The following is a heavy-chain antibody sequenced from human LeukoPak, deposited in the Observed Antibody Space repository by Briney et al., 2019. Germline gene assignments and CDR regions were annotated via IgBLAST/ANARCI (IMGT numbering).Heavy chain of an antibody. Sequence: GGSLRLSCAASGFTFSSYSMSWVRQAPGKGLEWVSAISGSGGSTYYADSVKGRFTISRDNSKNTLYLQMNSLRAEDTAVYYCAKDGTYYDILRPEPYDYWGQGTLVTVSS. D-gene: IGHD3-9*01. CDR1: GFTFSSYS. CDR3: AKDGTYYDILRPEPYDY. V-gene: IGHV3-23*01. J-gene: IGHJ4*02. CDR2: ISGSGGST.